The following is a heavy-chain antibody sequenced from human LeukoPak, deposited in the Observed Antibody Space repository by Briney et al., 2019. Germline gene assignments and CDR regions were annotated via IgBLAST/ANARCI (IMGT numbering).Heavy chain of an antibody. J-gene: IGHJ6*03. CDR3: ARGSFGERYYYYMDV. D-gene: IGHD3-10*01. Sequence: VASVKVSCKASGGTFSSYAISWVRQAPGQGLEWMGGIIPIFGTANYAQKFQGRVTITADESTSTAYMELSSLRSEDTAVYYCARGSFGERYYYYMDVWGKGTTVTISS. CDR1: GGTFSSYA. CDR2: IIPIFGTA. V-gene: IGHV1-69*13.